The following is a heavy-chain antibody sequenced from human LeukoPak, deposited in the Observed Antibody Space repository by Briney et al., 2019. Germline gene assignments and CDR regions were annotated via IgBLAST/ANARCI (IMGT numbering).Heavy chain of an antibody. CDR1: GGSISSGGYS. CDR2: IYHSGST. CDR3: ARGSGTLYWFDP. V-gene: IGHV4-30-2*01. Sequence: PSETLSLTCAVSGGSISSGGYSWSWIRQPPGKGLEWIGYIYHSGSTYYNPSLKSRVTISVDRSKNQFSLELSSVTAADTAVYYCARGSGTLYWFDPWGQGALVTVSS. J-gene: IGHJ5*02. D-gene: IGHD1-26*01.